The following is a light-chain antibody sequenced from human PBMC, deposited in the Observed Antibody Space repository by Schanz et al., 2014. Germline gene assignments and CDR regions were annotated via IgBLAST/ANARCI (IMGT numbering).Light chain of an antibody. J-gene: IGKJ2*01. Sequence: EIVLTQSPATLSLSPGDRATLSCRASQSVSSFLAWYQQKRGQAPRLLIYDASNRATGIPARFSGSGSGADFTLTISSLEPEDFAVYYCQQCGIWPYTFGPGTKLEIK. CDR1: QSVSSF. CDR3: QQCGIWPYT. V-gene: IGKV3-11*01. CDR2: DAS.